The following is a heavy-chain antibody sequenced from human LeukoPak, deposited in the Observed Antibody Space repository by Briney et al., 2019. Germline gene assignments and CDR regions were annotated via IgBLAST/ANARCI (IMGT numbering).Heavy chain of an antibody. CDR1: GYSFTSYW. V-gene: IGHV5-51*03. CDR2: IYPGDSDT. D-gene: IGHD2-15*01. Sequence: GKSLKISCKGSGYSFTSYWIGWVRQMPGEGLEWIGIIYPGDSDTRYSPSFQGQVTISADKSISTAYLQWSSLKASDTAMYYCASSGYCSGGSCYSDAFDIWGQGTMVTVSS. J-gene: IGHJ3*02. CDR3: ASSGYCSGGSCYSDAFDI.